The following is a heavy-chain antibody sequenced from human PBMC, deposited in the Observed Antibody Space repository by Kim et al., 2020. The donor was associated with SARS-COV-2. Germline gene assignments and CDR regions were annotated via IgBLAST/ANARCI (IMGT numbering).Heavy chain of an antibody. CDR1: EFTFSHYW. J-gene: IGHJ3*01. CDR3: ARAMNFHDGSVYYDAFD. CDR2: VRKDGNQM. D-gene: IGHD3-22*01. Sequence: GGSLRLSCEGSEFTFSHYWMTWVRQAPGKGLEWVANVRKDGNQMYFSDSVKGRFTISRDNARSSLILQMSSLRDEDTAMYFCARAMNFHDGSVYYDAFD. V-gene: IGHV3-7*01.